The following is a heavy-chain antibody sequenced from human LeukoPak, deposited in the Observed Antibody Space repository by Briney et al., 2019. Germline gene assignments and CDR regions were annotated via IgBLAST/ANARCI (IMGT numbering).Heavy chain of an antibody. V-gene: IGHV4-39*01. CDR3: ARQLYDFWSGYHFRFDP. Sequence: NPSETLSLTCTVSGGSISSSRYYWGWLRQPPGKGLEWIGSIYYSGSTYYNPSLKSRVTISVDTSKNQFSLKLSSVTAADTAVYYCARQLYDFWSGYHFRFDPWGQGTLVTVSS. J-gene: IGHJ5*02. CDR1: GGSISSSRYY. CDR2: IYYSGST. D-gene: IGHD3-3*01.